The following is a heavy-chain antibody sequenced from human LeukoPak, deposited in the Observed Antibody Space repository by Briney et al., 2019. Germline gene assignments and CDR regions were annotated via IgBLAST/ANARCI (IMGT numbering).Heavy chain of an antibody. CDR2: FDPEDGET. V-gene: IGHV1-24*01. CDR3: ATDLQGPYYYDSSGYYY. D-gene: IGHD3-22*01. J-gene: IGHJ4*02. Sequence: ASVKVSCKVSGYTLTELSMHWVRQAPGKGLEWMGGFDPEDGETIYAQKFRGRVTMTEDTSTDTAYMELSSLRSEDTAVYYCATDLQGPYYYDSSGYYYWGQGTLVTVSS. CDR1: GYTLTELS.